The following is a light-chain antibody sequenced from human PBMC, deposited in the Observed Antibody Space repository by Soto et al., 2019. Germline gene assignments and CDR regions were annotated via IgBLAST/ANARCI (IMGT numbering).Light chain of an antibody. J-gene: IGLJ2*01. CDR2: EVT. CDR3: ISFTRSNTVV. V-gene: IGLV2-14*01. Sequence: QSVLTQPASVSGSPGQSITISCTGSSSDIGGYNYVSWYQHHPGKAPKLMIHEVTNRPSGVSNRFSGSKSGNTASLTISGLQAEDEADYYCISFTRSNTVVFGGGTKLTVL. CDR1: SSDIGGYNY.